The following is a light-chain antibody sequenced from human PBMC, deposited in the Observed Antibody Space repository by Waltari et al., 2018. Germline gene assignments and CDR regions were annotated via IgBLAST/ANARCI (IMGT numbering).Light chain of an antibody. CDR3: AAWDDSLRGPV. Sequence: QSVLTQAPSESGTPGQRVNISCSGSSSNLGRNFVFWYQLLPGMAPKLLIFRNNQRPAGVPDRFSGSKSGTSASRAISGLRSEDEADYSCAAWDDSLRGPVFGTGTKLTVL. J-gene: IGLJ3*02. CDR1: SSNLGRNF. CDR2: RNN. V-gene: IGLV1-47*01.